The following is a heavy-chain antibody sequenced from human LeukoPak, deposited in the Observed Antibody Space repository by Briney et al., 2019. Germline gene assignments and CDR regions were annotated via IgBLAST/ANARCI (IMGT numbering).Heavy chain of an antibody. V-gene: IGHV3-7*03. CDR3: IKGGGSGWPFDF. Sequence: GGSLRLSCAASGFTFSNYWMHWVRQAPGKGLEWVANINPDGSEENYVDSAKGRFTISRDNAKSSLYLQMNSLRPEDTAVYYCIKGGGSGWPFDFWGQGTLVTVSS. CDR1: GFTFSNYW. D-gene: IGHD6-19*01. J-gene: IGHJ4*02. CDR2: INPDGSEE.